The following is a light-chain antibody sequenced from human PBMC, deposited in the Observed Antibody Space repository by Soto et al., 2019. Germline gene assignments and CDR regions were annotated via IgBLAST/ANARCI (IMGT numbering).Light chain of an antibody. Sequence: EIVLTQSPGTLSLSPGERATLSCRASESVRSNYLAWYQQQPGQAPRLLIFGASVRATGIPDRLTGSGSGTDFSLTITRLEPEDSAVYFCHHYGYSAVTFGQGTKLEIK. CDR2: GAS. CDR1: ESVRSNY. J-gene: IGKJ2*01. CDR3: HHYGYSAVT. V-gene: IGKV3-20*01.